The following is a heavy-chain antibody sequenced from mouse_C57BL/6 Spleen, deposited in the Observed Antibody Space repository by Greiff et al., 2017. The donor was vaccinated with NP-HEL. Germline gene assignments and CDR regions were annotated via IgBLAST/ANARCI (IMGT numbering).Heavy chain of an antibody. Sequence: QVQLKQSGPELVKPGASVKLSCKASGYTFTSYDINWVKQRPGQGLEWIGWIYPRDGSTKYNEKFKGKATLTVDTSSSTAYMERHSLTSEDSAVYFCARSRYGNFYAMGYWGQGTSVTVSS. CDR3: ARSRYGNFYAMGY. J-gene: IGHJ4*01. V-gene: IGHV1-85*01. CDR1: GYTFTSYD. D-gene: IGHD2-10*02. CDR2: IYPRDGST.